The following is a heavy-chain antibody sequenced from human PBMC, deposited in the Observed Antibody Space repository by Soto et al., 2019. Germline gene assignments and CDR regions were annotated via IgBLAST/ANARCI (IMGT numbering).Heavy chain of an antibody. Sequence: GGSLGLSCAGSRLTRNDYAVGGVRQAPGMGLEWVSSIRGSEDTTFYADSVRGRFTISRDDSKNTLSLQMNSLRAEDTALYYCAKPPVLKSEHLSFWGQGTLVTVS. CDR3: AKPPVLKSEHLSF. CDR1: RLTRNDYA. V-gene: IGHV3-23*01. D-gene: IGHD3-9*01. CDR2: IRGSEDTT. J-gene: IGHJ4*02.